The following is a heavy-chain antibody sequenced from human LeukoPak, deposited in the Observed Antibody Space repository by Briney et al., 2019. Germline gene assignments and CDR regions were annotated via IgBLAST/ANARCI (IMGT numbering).Heavy chain of an antibody. V-gene: IGHV1-18*01. J-gene: IGHJ4*02. CDR1: GYTFTSYG. D-gene: IGHD4-17*01. Sequence: ASVKVSCKASGYTFTSYGISWVRQAPGQGLEWMGWISAYNGNTDYAQNLQGRVTITTDTSTSTAYMELRSLRSDDTAVYYCARVTQTDYDFDYWGQGTLVTVSS. CDR3: ARVTQTDYDFDY. CDR2: ISAYNGNT.